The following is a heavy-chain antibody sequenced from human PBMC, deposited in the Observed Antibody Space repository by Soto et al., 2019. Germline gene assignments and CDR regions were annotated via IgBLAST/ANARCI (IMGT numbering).Heavy chain of an antibody. D-gene: IGHD2-2*01. CDR3: ARTSIRYCISTSCQGMYNWFDP. CDR1: GYTLTELS. Sequence: ASVKVSCKVSGYTLTELSMHWVRQAPGKGLEWMGGFDPEDGETIYAQKFQGRVTMTEDTSTDTAYMELSSLRSEDTAVYYCARTSIRYCISTSCQGMYNWFDPWGQGTLVTVSS. V-gene: IGHV1-24*01. J-gene: IGHJ5*02. CDR2: FDPEDGET.